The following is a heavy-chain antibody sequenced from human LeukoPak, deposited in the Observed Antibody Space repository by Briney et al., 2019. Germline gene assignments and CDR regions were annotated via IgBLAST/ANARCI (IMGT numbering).Heavy chain of an antibody. J-gene: IGHJ4*02. CDR1: GFTFSSYA. Sequence: RAGGSLRLSCAASGFTFSSYAMSWVRQAPGKGLEGVSAISGSDGSTYSVIRGSEVSTYYADSVKGLFTISRDNSKNTLYLKMNSLRAEDTAVYYCTRSDDSSPVYSGWGQGTLVTVSS. CDR2: ISGSDGST. D-gene: IGHD3-22*01. CDR3: TRSDDSSPVYSG. V-gene: IGHV3-23*01.